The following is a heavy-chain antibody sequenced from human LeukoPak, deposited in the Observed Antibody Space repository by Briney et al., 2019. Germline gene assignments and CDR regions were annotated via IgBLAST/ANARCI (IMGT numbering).Heavy chain of an antibody. J-gene: IGHJ4*02. Sequence: GGSLRLSCAASGFTFDDYGMSWVRQAPGKGLEWVSGINWNGGSTGYADSVKGRFTISRDNAKNSLYPQMNSLRAEDTALYYCARGGDIVVVPAAGFLYYFDYWGQGTLVTVSS. CDR1: GFTFDDYG. D-gene: IGHD2-2*01. CDR2: INWNGGST. V-gene: IGHV3-20*04. CDR3: ARGGDIVVVPAAGFLYYFDY.